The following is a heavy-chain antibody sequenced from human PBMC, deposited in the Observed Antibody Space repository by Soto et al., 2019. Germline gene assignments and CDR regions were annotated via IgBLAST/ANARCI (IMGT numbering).Heavy chain of an antibody. CDR3: ARDRRDYYDSSGSAASFDP. Sequence: GSLRLSCAASGFTFSSYSMNWVRQAPGKGLEWVSYISSSSSTIYYADSVKGRFTISRDNAKNSLYLQMNSLRDEDTAVYYCARDRRDYYDSSGSAASFDPWGQGTLVTVSS. D-gene: IGHD3-22*01. CDR2: ISSSSSTI. J-gene: IGHJ5*02. CDR1: GFTFSSYS. V-gene: IGHV3-48*02.